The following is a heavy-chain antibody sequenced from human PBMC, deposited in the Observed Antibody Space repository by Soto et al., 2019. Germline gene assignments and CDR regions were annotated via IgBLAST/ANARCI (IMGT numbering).Heavy chain of an antibody. V-gene: IGHV3-74*01. Sequence: EVQLVESGGGLVQPGESLRLSCAASGFTFSSYWMHWVRQPPGKGLVGVSRINSDGSSTSYAGSVKGRFTISRDNAKNTLYLQMNSLRAEDTAVYYCVRTSLVVAAATREDYWGQGTLVTVSS. D-gene: IGHD2-15*01. CDR1: GFTFSSYW. CDR3: VRTSLVVAAATREDY. J-gene: IGHJ4*02. CDR2: INSDGSST.